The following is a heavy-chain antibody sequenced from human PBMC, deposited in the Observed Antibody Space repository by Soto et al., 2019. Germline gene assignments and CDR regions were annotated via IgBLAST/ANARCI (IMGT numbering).Heavy chain of an antibody. CDR3: ASSYYGNYYYYGMDV. J-gene: IGHJ6*02. D-gene: IGHD3-3*01. CDR1: GGTFSGYA. Sequence: SVKVSCKASGGTFSGYAISWVRQAPGQGLEWMGGIIPIFGTANYAQKFQGRVTITADESTSTAYMELSSLRSEDTAVYYCASSYYGNYYYYGMDVWGQGTTVTVSS. CDR2: IIPIFGTA. V-gene: IGHV1-69*13.